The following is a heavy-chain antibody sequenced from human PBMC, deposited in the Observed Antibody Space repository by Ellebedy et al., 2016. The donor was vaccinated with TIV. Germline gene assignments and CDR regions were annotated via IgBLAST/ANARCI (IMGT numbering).Heavy chain of an antibody. Sequence: GGSLRLXCTTSGFTFGDSAVSWFRQAPGKGLEWVGFIRTKAHGGTTEHAASMKGRVVLSRDDSTSTASLKLNSLKTEDTAVYFCTRVSFDYVWGSYRLDYIDHWGQGTLVTVSS. CDR1: GFTFGDSA. V-gene: IGHV3-49*03. CDR3: TRVSFDYVWGSYRLDYIDH. J-gene: IGHJ4*02. D-gene: IGHD3-16*01. CDR2: IRTKAHGGTT.